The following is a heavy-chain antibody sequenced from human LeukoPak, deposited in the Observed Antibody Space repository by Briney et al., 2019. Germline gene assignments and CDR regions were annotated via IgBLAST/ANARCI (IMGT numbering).Heavy chain of an antibody. CDR2: ISSSSDYI. J-gene: IGHJ3*02. CDR1: GFTFSSYS. CDR3: AREEGGARLYGFDI. V-gene: IGHV3-21*01. Sequence: NPGGSLRLSCAASGFTFSSYSMNWVRQAPGKGLEWVASISSSSDYIYYADSLKGRFTISRDNAKNSLYLQMNSLRAEDTAVYYCAREEGGARLYGFDIWGQGTMVTVSS. D-gene: IGHD1-26*01.